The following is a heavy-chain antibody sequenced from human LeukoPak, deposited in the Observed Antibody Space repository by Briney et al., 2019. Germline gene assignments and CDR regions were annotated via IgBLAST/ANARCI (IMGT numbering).Heavy chain of an antibody. CDR2: IYYSGST. CDR3: ARDGEACSGGSCYPGNWFDP. Sequence: SQTLSLTCTVSGGSISSGGYYWSWIRQHPGKGLEWIGYIYYSGSTYYNPSLKSRVTISVDTSKNQFSLKLSSVTAADTAVYYCARDGEACSGGSCYPGNWFDPWGQGTLVTVSS. D-gene: IGHD2-15*01. V-gene: IGHV4-31*03. J-gene: IGHJ5*02. CDR1: GGSISSGGYY.